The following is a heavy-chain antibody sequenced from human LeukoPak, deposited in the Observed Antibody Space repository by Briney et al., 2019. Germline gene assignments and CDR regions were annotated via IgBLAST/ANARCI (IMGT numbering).Heavy chain of an antibody. CDR1: GYSFTSYW. V-gene: IGHV5-51*01. CDR3: ARSDTYKGYCSSTSCYRYFDY. Sequence: GESLKISCKGSGYSFTSYWIGWVRQMPGKGLEWMGIIYPGDSDTRYSPSFQGQVTISADKSISTAYLQWSSLKASDTAMYYCARSDTYKGYCSSTSCYRYFDYWGQGTLVTVPS. CDR2: IYPGDSDT. J-gene: IGHJ4*02. D-gene: IGHD2-2*02.